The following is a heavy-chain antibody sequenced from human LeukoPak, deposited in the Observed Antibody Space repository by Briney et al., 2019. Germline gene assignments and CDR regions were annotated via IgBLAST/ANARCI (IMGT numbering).Heavy chain of an antibody. CDR1: GFTFSSYS. V-gene: IGHV3-21*04. CDR3: TKTLAAAGSEYFQH. CDR2: ISSASSYI. J-gene: IGHJ1*01. D-gene: IGHD6-13*01. Sequence: GGSLRLSCAASGFTFSSYSMTLVRQAPGKGLEWVSSISSASSYIYYADSVKGRFTISRDNAKNSLYLQMNSLRVEDTALYYCTKTLAAAGSEYFQHRGQGTLVTVSS.